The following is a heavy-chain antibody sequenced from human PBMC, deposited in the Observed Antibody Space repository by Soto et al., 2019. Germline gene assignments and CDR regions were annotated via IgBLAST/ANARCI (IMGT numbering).Heavy chain of an antibody. D-gene: IGHD2-2*01. J-gene: IGHJ4*02. CDR2: ISNDGSSK. V-gene: IGHV3-30*03. CDR3: ARGRTISPAILSPEQPLFDY. Sequence: PGGSLRLSCAASGFTFNKDWMHWVRQAPGKGLVWVSIISNDGSSKYYADSVKGRFTISRDNSKNTLYLQMNSLRAEDTAVYYCARGRTISPAILSPEQPLFDYWGQGTLVTVSS. CDR1: GFTFNKDW.